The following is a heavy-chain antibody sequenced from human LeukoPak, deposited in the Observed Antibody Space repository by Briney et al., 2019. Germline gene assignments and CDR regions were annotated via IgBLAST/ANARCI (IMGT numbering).Heavy chain of an antibody. CDR2: ISSSSSYI. CDR1: GFTFDDYG. CDR3: ARDRLYYYDALDI. D-gene: IGHD3-10*01. V-gene: IGHV3-21*01. J-gene: IGHJ3*02. Sequence: PGGSLRPSCAPSGFTFDDYGMSWVRQAPGKGLEWVSSISSSSSYIYYADSVKGRFTISRDNAKNSLYLQMNSLRAEDTDVYYCARDRLYYYDALDIWGQGTMVTVSS.